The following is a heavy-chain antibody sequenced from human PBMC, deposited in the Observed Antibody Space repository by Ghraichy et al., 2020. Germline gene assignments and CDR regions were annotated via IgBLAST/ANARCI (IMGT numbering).Heavy chain of an antibody. CDR1: GGSFSGYY. CDR3: ASNIYGDYPDY. CDR2: INHSGST. Sequence: SETLSLTCAVYGGSFSGYYWSWIRQPPGKGLEWIGEINHSGSTNYNPSLKSRVTISVDTSKNQFSLKLSSVTAADTAVYYCASNIYGDYPDYWGQGTLVTVSS. D-gene: IGHD4-17*01. V-gene: IGHV4-34*01. J-gene: IGHJ4*02.